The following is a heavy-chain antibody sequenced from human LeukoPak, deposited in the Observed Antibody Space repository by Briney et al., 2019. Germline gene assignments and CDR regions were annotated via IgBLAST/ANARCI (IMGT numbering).Heavy chain of an antibody. D-gene: IGHD5-18*01. Sequence: SETLSLTCTVSGGSISSSSYYWGWIRQPPGKGLEWIGSIYYSGYTNLNPSLKSRLTMSIDTSKNQFSLNLRSVTAADTAVYYCARVRYNSGYKADFDYWGQGTLVTVSS. V-gene: IGHV4-39*07. J-gene: IGHJ4*02. CDR1: GGSISSSSYY. CDR2: IYYSGYT. CDR3: ARVRYNSGYKADFDY.